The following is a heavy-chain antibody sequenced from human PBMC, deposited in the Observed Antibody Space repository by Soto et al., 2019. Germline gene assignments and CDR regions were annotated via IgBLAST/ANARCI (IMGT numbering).Heavy chain of an antibody. Sequence: QVQLVQSGAEVKKPGASVKVSCKASGYTFTGYYMHWVRQAPGQGLEWMGWINPNSGGTNYAQKFQGRVTMTRDMSISTAYMELSRLRSDDTAVYYCARANPELNYYDSSGYYYQDYWGQGTLVTVSS. CDR1: GYTFTGYY. J-gene: IGHJ4*02. CDR3: ARANPELNYYDSSGYYYQDY. D-gene: IGHD3-22*01. V-gene: IGHV1-2*02. CDR2: INPNSGGT.